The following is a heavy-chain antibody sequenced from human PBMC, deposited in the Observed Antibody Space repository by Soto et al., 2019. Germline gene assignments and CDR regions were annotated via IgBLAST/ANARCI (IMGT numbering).Heavy chain of an antibody. CDR3: SRQASDFWSGKPQYYMDV. Sequence: EVQLVESGGGLVQPGGSLKLSCAASGFTFSGSAMHWVRQSSGKGLEWVGRIRSKANNYATAYGASVKGRFTISRDDSKNTEYLQMTSLKTEDTAVYYCSRQASDFWSGKPQYYMDVWGKGNTATVSS. D-gene: IGHD3-3*01. CDR2: IRSKANNYAT. V-gene: IGHV3-73*01. CDR1: GFTFSGSA. J-gene: IGHJ6*03.